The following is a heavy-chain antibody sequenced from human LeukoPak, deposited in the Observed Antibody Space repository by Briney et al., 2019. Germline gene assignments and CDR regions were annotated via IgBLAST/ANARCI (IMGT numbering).Heavy chain of an antibody. CDR1: GYSFTSYW. V-gene: IGHV5-51*01. CDR2: IYPGDSDT. D-gene: IGHD3-10*01. CDR3: ARRGNYYFDS. J-gene: IGHJ4*02. Sequence: GGSLKISCKGSGYSFTSYWIAWVRQMPGRVLEWMGVIYPGDSDTRYSPSFQGQVTISADKSITTAYLQWSSLKASDTAIYYCARRGNYYFDSWGQGTLVTVSS.